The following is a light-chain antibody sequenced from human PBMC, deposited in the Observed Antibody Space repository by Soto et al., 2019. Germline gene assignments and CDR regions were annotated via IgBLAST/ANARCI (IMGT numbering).Light chain of an antibody. J-gene: IGLJ1*01. CDR2: EVT. CDR3: NSFRVSHLYV. V-gene: IGLV2-14*01. CDR1: SSDIGGYNA. Sequence: QSPLTQPASVSGSPGQTITISCTGTSSDIGGYNAVSWYQHHPGKAPKLIIYEVTHRPSGVSDRFSASKSGNTASLTISGLQAEDEADYYCNSFRVSHLYVFGTGTKGTVL.